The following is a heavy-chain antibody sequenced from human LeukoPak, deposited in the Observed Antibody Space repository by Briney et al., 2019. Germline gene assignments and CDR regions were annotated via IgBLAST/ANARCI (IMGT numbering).Heavy chain of an antibody. V-gene: IGHV4-59*01. J-gene: IGHJ4*02. CDR1: GGSISGDY. Sequence: SETLSLTRTVSGGSISGDYWNWIRQPPAKGQEWIGYTSYSGNTDYKPSLRSRVTMSVDTSNNQLSLKLTSATAADTAVYYCARWHSHGRYFDYWGQGALVTVSS. CDR2: TSYSGNT. CDR3: ARWHSHGRYFDY. D-gene: IGHD1-26*01.